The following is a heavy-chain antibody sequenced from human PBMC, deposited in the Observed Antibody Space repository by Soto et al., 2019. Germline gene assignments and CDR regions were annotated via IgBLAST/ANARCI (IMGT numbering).Heavy chain of an antibody. V-gene: IGHV4-4*07. Sequence: QVQLQESGPGLVRPSETLSLTCTVSGDSLSTYYWSWIRQPAGERLEWIGRIHDTGRTNYNPSLKSRVTMSVDTSKNQFSLRVYSVTAADTAVYYCARESVSGTYRFDSWGQGTLVTVSS. CDR3: ARESVSGTYRFDS. J-gene: IGHJ4*02. CDR2: IHDTGRT. CDR1: GDSLSTYY. D-gene: IGHD3-16*02.